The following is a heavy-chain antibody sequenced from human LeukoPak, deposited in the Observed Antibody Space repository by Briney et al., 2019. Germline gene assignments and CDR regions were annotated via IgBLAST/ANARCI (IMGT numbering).Heavy chain of an antibody. CDR2: HSWNGGST. J-gene: IGHJ4*02. CDR3: AKEDCSGGRCYSLHY. Sequence: GGSLRLFCAVSGILLDDLGMLWVRQTSGKGREWGSSHSWNGGSTAYADSVKGRFTISRDNAKNSLYLQMNSLRAEDAAVYYCAKEDCSGGRCYSLHYWGQGTLVTVSS. CDR1: GILLDDLG. D-gene: IGHD2-15*01. V-gene: IGHV3-20*04.